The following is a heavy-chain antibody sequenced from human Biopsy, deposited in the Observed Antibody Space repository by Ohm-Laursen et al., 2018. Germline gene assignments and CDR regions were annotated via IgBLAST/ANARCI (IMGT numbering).Heavy chain of an antibody. Sequence: GASVKVSCKASSYTFTDYNIHWMRQAPGQGLEWMGRIIPILRTTTYAPKFQGRVTFTADKSSSTAYLELSSLTSEDTAMFYCAREAIGYQLPCDDWGQGTLVTVSS. CDR1: SYTFTDYN. CDR3: AREAIGYQLPCDD. V-gene: IGHV1-69*08. CDR2: IIPILRTT. D-gene: IGHD2-15*01. J-gene: IGHJ4*02.